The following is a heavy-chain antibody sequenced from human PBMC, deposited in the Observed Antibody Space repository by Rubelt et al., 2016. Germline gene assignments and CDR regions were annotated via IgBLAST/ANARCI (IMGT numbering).Heavy chain of an antibody. D-gene: IGHD6-13*01. J-gene: IGHJ4*02. CDR1: GFTFSTYS. V-gene: IGHV3-30*03. CDR2: VSYDGSNK. CDR3: ARDYSSRWTYCFDH. Sequence: VQLVDSGGDLVQPGGSLRLSCAASGFTFSTYSMHWVRQAPGKGLEWVAVVSYDGSNKYYADSVKGRFTISRDNSKNTLYWQMNSLRAEDTAVYYWARDYSSRWTYCFDHWGQGTLVAVSS.